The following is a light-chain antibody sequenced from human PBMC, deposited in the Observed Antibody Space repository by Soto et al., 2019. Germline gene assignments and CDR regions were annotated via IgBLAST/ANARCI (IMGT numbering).Light chain of an antibody. J-gene: IGKJ1*01. CDR2: RTS. CDR1: QNVGGD. V-gene: IGKV3-15*01. Sequence: EGVTTQSPATLSVSPGERATLSCRASQNVGGDLAWYQQKPGQAPRLLIYRTSTRANGTPVRFSGSGSGTEFTLTIISLQSEDFAVYYCQEYNGRSSFGQGTKVEMK. CDR3: QEYNGRSS.